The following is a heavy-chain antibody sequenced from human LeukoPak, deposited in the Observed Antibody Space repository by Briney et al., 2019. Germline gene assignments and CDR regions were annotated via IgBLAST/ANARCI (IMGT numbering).Heavy chain of an antibody. V-gene: IGHV4-39*07. CDR2: INHSGST. CDR3: ARGNYYGSGSYYRFPKETYYFDY. Sequence: SETLSLTCTVSGGSISSSSYYWGWIRQPPGKGLEWIGEINHSGSTNYNPSLKSRVTISVDTSKNQFSLKLSSVTAADTAVYYCARGNYYGSGSYYRFPKETYYFDYWGQGTLVTVSS. D-gene: IGHD3-10*01. CDR1: GGSISSSSYY. J-gene: IGHJ4*02.